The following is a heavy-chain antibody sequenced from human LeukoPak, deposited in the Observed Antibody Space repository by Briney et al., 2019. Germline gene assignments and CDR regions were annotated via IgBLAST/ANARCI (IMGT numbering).Heavy chain of an antibody. V-gene: IGHV3-23*01. D-gene: IGHD6-19*01. CDR2: ISGSGGST. Sequence: PGGSLRLSCAASGFTFSSYAMSWVRQAPGKGLEWVSAISGSGGSTYYADSVKGRFTISRDNSKNTLYLQMNSLRAEDTAVYYCAKDYHSSGWHGPQLGGIWFDPWGQGTLVTVSS. CDR1: GFTFSSYA. CDR3: AKDYHSSGWHGPQLGGIWFDP. J-gene: IGHJ5*02.